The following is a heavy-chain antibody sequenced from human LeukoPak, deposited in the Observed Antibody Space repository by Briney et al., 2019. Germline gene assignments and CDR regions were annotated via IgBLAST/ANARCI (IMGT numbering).Heavy chain of an antibody. Sequence: AGGSLRHSCSASGFTFSNYAMHWVRQAPGKGLEYVSGISSNGGSPYNADSVKARFTISRDNSKNTLYLQMSSLRAEDMAMYYCVKGITFNYHYGMDVWGQGTTVTVSS. CDR3: VKGITFNYHYGMDV. V-gene: IGHV3-64D*09. CDR2: ISSNGGSP. J-gene: IGHJ6*02. D-gene: IGHD1-20*01. CDR1: GFTFSNYA.